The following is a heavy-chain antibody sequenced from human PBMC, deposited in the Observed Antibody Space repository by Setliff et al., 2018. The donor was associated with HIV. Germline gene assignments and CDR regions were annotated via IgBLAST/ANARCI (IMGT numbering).Heavy chain of an antibody. J-gene: IGHJ3*02. CDR3: ASLYNWNPRGGVGGAFDI. CDR2: INHGGIT. V-gene: IGHV4-34*01. CDR1: GETFSGYY. Sequence: SETLSLTCAVYGETFSGYYWSWIRQTPGKGLEWIGEINHGGITNSNPSLKSRVTISVDTSKNLFSLKMSSVTAADTAVYYCASLYNWNPRGGVGGAFDIWGQGTMVTVSS. D-gene: IGHD1-20*01.